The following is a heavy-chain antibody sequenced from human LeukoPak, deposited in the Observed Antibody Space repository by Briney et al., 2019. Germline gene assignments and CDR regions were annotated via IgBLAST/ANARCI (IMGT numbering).Heavy chain of an antibody. CDR1: GFTFSSYA. V-gene: IGHV3-48*03. CDR2: ISSSGSTI. J-gene: IGHJ6*02. Sequence: GGSLRLSCAASGFTFSSYAMSWVRQAPGKGLEWVSYISSSGSTIYYADSVKGRFTISRDNAKNSLYLQMNSLRVEDTAVYYCARLFYYDSSGVYGMDVWGQGTTVTVSS. CDR3: ARLFYYDSSGVYGMDV. D-gene: IGHD3-22*01.